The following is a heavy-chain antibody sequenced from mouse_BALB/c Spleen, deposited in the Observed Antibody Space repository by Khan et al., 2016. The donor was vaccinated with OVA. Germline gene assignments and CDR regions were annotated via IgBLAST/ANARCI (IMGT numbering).Heavy chain of an antibody. V-gene: IGHV1-81*01. D-gene: IGHD2-4*01. CDR3: ARSYEYDGSWLVY. Sequence: QVQLQQSGPELVKPGASVKMSCTASGYRFTDYVMSWVKQRTEQGLEWIGAIYPGSGNTYYDEKFKGKVTITTDKSYNTAYLQFSSLTSEDTAVYCCARSYEYDGSWLVYWGQGTLVTVSA. J-gene: IGHJ3*01. CDR2: IYPGSGNT. CDR1: GYRFTDYV.